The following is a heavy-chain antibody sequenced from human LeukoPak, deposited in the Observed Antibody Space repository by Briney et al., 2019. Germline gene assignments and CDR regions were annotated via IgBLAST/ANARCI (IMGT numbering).Heavy chain of an antibody. D-gene: IGHD2-15*01. CDR1: GFTFDDYA. CDR2: VSWNNNNI. J-gene: IGHJ4*02. Sequence: GRSLRLSCAASGFTFDDYAMHWVRQAPGKGLEWVSGVSWNNNNIGYADSVKGRFTISRDNAKNSLYLQMNSLRAEDTAVYYCAGGLLGCSRGSCYPTDYWGQGTLVIVSS. V-gene: IGHV3-9*01. CDR3: AGGLLGCSRGSCYPTDY.